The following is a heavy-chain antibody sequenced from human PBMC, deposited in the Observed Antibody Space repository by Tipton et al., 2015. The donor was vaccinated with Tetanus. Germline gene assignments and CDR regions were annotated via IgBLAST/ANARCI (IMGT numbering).Heavy chain of an antibody. CDR1: GASISPYY. CDR3: ARVQLSSSFLKYNWLDP. V-gene: IGHV4-59*01. CDR2: IHDSGTT. Sequence: TLSLTCAVSGASISPYYWSWIRQPPGKGLKWIGSIHDSGTTNYNPSLKSRLTMSVDTSNNLFSLKLTSVTAADTAVYYCARVQLSSSFLKYNWLDPWGQGTLVTV. J-gene: IGHJ5*02. D-gene: IGHD3-3*02.